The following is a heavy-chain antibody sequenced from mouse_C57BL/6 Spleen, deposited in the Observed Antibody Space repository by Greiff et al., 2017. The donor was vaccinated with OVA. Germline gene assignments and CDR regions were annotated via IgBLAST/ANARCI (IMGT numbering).Heavy chain of an antibody. CDR2: IYPGDGDT. CDR3: ARSPQLYFDY. J-gene: IGHJ2*01. CDR1: GYAFSSSW. Sequence: VQLQQSGPELVKPGASVKISCKASGYAFSSSWMNWVKQRPGNGLEWIGRIYPGDGDTNYNGKFKGKATLTADKSSSTAYMQLSSLTSEDSAVYFCARSPQLYFDYWGQGTTLTVSS. D-gene: IGHD4-1*02. V-gene: IGHV1-82*01.